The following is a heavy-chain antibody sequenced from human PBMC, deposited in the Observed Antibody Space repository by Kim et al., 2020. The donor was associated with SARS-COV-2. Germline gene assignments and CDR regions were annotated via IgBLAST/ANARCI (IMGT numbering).Heavy chain of an antibody. CDR1: GFTFSDFA. Sequence: GGSLRLSCSASGFTFSDFAIHWVRQAPGKGLEYVSAISNSGGSTYYADSVQGRFTISRDNSKNTLYLQMSSLRPEDTAIYFCVKVVETLIRFVDWLSLPFDYWGQGTLVTVSS. D-gene: IGHD3-9*01. CDR2: ISNSGGST. J-gene: IGHJ4*02. CDR3: VKVVETLIRFVDWLSLPFDY. V-gene: IGHV3-64D*09.